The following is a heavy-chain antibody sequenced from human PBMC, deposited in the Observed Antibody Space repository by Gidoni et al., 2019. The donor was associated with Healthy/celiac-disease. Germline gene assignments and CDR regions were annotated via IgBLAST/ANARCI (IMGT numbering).Heavy chain of an antibody. Sequence: QVQLQQWGAGLLKPSETLSLTCAVYGGSFSGYYWSWIRQPPGKGLEWIGEINHSGSTNYNPSLKSRVTISVDTSKNQFSLKLSSVTAADTAVYYCARVGCSGGSCYSADSYYYYGMDVWGQGTTVTVSS. J-gene: IGHJ6*02. CDR2: INHSGST. CDR1: GGSFSGYY. D-gene: IGHD2-15*01. V-gene: IGHV4-34*01. CDR3: ARVGCSGGSCYSADSYYYYGMDV.